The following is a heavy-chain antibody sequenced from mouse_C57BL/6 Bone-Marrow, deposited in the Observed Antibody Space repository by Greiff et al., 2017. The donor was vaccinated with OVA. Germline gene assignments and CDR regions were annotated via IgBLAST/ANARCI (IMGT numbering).Heavy chain of an antibody. CDR3: ARCLIEGFAY. CDR2: IHPNSGGT. CDR1: GYTFTSYW. D-gene: IGHD1-1*01. Sequence: QVQLKQPGAELVKPGASVKLSCKASGYTFTSYWMHWVKQRPGQGLEWIGMIHPNSGGTNYNEKFKSKATLTVDKSSSTAYMQLSSLTSEDSAVYYCARCLIEGFAYWGQGTLVTVSA. V-gene: IGHV1-64*01. J-gene: IGHJ3*01.